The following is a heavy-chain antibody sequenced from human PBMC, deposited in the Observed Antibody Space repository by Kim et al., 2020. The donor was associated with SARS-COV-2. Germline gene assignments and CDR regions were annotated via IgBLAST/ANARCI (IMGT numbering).Heavy chain of an antibody. D-gene: IGHD6-19*01. Sequence: GGSLRLSCAASGFTFSSYGMHWVRQAPGKGLEWVAVISYDGSNKNYVDSVKGRFTISRDNSKNTLYLQMNRLRAEDTAVYYCARDIASYSSGWIYYYYGMDVWGQGTTVTVSS. CDR3: ARDIASYSSGWIYYYYGMDV. CDR2: ISYDGSNK. CDR1: GFTFSSYG. J-gene: IGHJ6*02. V-gene: IGHV3-30*04.